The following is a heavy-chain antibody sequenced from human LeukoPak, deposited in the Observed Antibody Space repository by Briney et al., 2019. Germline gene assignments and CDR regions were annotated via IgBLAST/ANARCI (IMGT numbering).Heavy chain of an antibody. CDR3: ARGPKRITMVRGQSKRFAMDV. Sequence: SETLSLTCTVSGASSSSSGLYWGWIRQPPGKGLEWIGSLYYSGSTYYNPSLKSRVTISVDTSKNQFSLKLSSATAADTAVYYCARGPKRITMVRGQSKRFAMDVWGQGTTVTVSS. J-gene: IGHJ6*02. V-gene: IGHV4-39*07. CDR2: LYYSGST. D-gene: IGHD3-10*01. CDR1: GASSSSSGLY.